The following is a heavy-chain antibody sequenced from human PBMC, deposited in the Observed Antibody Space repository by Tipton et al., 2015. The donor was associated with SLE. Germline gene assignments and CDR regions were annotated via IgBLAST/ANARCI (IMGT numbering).Heavy chain of an antibody. CDR3: ARGYLTLAARALGY. D-gene: IGHD6-6*01. J-gene: IGHJ4*02. Sequence: QVQLVQSGAKVKKPGASVKVSCKASGYTFTSYAMHWVRQDPGQRLGWMGWINAGNGNTKYSQKFQGRVTITRDTSASTAYMELSSLRSEDTAVYYCARGYLTLAARALGYWGQGTLATVSS. CDR2: INAGNGNT. V-gene: IGHV1-3*01. CDR1: GYTFTSYA.